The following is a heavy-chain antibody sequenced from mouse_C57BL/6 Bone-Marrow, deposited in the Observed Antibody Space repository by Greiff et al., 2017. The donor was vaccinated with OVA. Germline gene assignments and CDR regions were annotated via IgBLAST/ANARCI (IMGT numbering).Heavy chain of an antibody. CDR3: ARDGGNRYGDYDY. J-gene: IGHJ2*01. CDR1: GFTFSDYY. V-gene: IGHV5-16*01. D-gene: IGHD2-14*01. CDR2: INYDGSST. Sequence: EVKLVESEGGLVQPGSSMKLSCTASGFTFSDYYMAWVRQVPEKGLEWVANINYDGSSTYYLDSLKSRFIISRDNAKNILYLQMSSLKSEDTATYYCARDGGNRYGDYDYWGQGTTLTVSS.